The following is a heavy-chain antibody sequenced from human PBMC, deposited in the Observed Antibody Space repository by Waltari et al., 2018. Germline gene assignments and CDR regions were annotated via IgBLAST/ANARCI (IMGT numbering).Heavy chain of an antibody. CDR3: ARSPTDYGSGTYYLRPQYNCDY. J-gene: IGHJ4*02. Sequence: QVQLQESGPGLMKPSQTLSLTCTVSGGSISSGGYYWSWIRQHPGKGLEWIGYIHYSGSTSFNPSLKSRVTIAVDTTNNQFSRKLTAVTAADTAVYYCARSPTDYGSGTYYLRPQYNCDYWGQGTLVTVSS. CDR2: IHYSGST. D-gene: IGHD3-10*01. V-gene: IGHV4-31*03. CDR1: GGSISSGGYY.